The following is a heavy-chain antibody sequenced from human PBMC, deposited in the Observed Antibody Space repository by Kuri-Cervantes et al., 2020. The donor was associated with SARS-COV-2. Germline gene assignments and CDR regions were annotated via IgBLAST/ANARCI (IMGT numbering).Heavy chain of an antibody. D-gene: IGHD3-16*01. CDR3: ATSPGAPYYFDY. CDR1: GYTFTGYY. Sequence: SVKVSCKASGYTFTGYYMHWVRQAPGQGLEWMGGIIPIFGTANYAQKFQGRVTITTDKSTSTAYMELNSLRSEDTALYYCATSPGAPYYFDYWGQGTLVTVSS. J-gene: IGHJ4*02. V-gene: IGHV1-69*05. CDR2: IIPIFGTA.